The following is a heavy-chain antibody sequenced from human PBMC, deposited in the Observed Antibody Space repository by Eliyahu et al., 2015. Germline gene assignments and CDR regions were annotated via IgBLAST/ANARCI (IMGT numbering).Heavy chain of an antibody. V-gene: IGHV1-8*01. D-gene: IGHD3-3*01. CDR1: GYSFTTYD. J-gene: IGHJ4*02. CDR2: MTPNNGIT. Sequence: QVQLVQSGXEVKQPGASVKVXCKXSGYSFTTYDXSWXRQAPGQRLTWMGWMTPNNGITIYAQKFQDRFTMTRDTATGTAYMELSRLTYEDTAIYYCARGPHDSWSGYSDYWGQGTLVTVSS. CDR3: ARGPHDSWSGYSDY.